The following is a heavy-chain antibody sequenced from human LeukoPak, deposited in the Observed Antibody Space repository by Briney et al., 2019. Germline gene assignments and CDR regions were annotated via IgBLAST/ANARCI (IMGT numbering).Heavy chain of an antibody. V-gene: IGHV3-33*08. CDR1: GFTFSTYS. J-gene: IGHJ4*02. Sequence: GGSLRLSCAASGFTFSTYSMNWVRQAPGKGLEWVAVIWYDGSNKYYADSVKGRFTISRDNSKNTLYLQMNSLRAEDTAVYYCAREGDPLHELGYCSGGSCYVLDYWGQGTLVTVSS. CDR2: IWYDGSNK. CDR3: AREGDPLHELGYCSGGSCYVLDY. D-gene: IGHD2-15*01.